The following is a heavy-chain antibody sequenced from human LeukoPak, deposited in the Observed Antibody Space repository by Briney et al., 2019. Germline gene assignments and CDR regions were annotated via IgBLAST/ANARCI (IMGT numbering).Heavy chain of an antibody. J-gene: IGHJ4*02. CDR1: GGSISSSSYY. CDR2: IYYSGST. V-gene: IGHV4-39*01. CDR3: ARLSSGYDLYYFDY. Sequence: LETLSLTCTVSGGSISSSSYYWGWIRQPPGKGLEWIGSIYYSGSTYYNPSLKSRVTISVDTSKNQFSLKLSSVTAADTAVYYCARLSSGYDLYYFDYWGQGTLVTVSS. D-gene: IGHD5-12*01.